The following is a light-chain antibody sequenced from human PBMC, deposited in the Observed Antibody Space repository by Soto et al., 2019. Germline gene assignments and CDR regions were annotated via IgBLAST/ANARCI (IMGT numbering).Light chain of an antibody. CDR1: SSDVGGYNY. J-gene: IGLJ1*01. CDR2: DVS. Sequence: QSALTQPASVSGSPGQSITISCTGTSSDVGGYNYVSWYQQHPGKAPKLMIYDVSNRPSGVSNRFSGSKSGNTASLTISGLQAEDEADYYCSSYTSRSSFGTGTKLTVL. CDR3: SSYTSRSS. V-gene: IGLV2-14*01.